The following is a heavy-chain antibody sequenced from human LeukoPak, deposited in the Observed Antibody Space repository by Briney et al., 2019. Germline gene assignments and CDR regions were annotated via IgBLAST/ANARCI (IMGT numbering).Heavy chain of an antibody. Sequence: SVKVSCKASGGTFSSYAISWVRQAPGQGLEWMGGIIPIFGTANYAQKFQGRVTITADESTSTAYMELSSLRSEDTAVYYCASYPRVDSVYDYDYYYGMDVWGKGTTVTVSS. CDR2: IIPIFGTA. J-gene: IGHJ6*04. CDR1: GGTFSSYA. D-gene: IGHD5/OR15-5a*01. CDR3: ASYPRVDSVYDYDYYYGMDV. V-gene: IGHV1-69*13.